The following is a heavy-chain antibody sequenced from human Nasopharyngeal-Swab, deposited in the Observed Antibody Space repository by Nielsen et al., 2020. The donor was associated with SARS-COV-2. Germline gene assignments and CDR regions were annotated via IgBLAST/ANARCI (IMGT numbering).Heavy chain of an antibody. CDR3: TRARGYCSAVRCYDYYYMDV. CDR2: IYHSGDT. D-gene: IGHD2-15*01. Sequence: SETLSLTFAVSGGSISSSYWWTWVRQAPGKGLQWIAEIYHSGDTNYNPSLKSRATISLDKSKNLFSLNLKSVTAADTAFYYCTRARGYCSAVRCYDYYYMDVWGKGLTVTVSS. CDR1: GGSISSSYW. V-gene: IGHV4-4*02. J-gene: IGHJ6*03.